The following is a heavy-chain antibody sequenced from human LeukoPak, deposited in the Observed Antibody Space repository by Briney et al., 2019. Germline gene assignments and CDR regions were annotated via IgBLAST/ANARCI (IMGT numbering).Heavy chain of an antibody. Sequence: GGSLRLSCAASGFTFSSYAMSWVRQAPGKGLEWVSAISGSGGSTYYADSVKGRFTISRDNSKNTLYLQMNSLRAEDTAIYYCAKSRITMVRGAEIDYWGQGTLVTVSS. CDR1: GFTFSSYA. CDR2: ISGSGGST. D-gene: IGHD3-10*01. CDR3: AKSRITMVRGAEIDY. V-gene: IGHV3-23*01. J-gene: IGHJ4*02.